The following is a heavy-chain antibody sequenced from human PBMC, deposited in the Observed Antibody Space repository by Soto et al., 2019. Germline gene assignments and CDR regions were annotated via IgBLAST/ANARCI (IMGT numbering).Heavy chain of an antibody. D-gene: IGHD3-22*01. CDR1: GGSISGYY. Sequence: SETLSLTCTVSGGSISGYYWSWIRQPPGKGLEWIGNIYYSGSTNYKPSLKSRVTISVDTSKNQFSLKLSSVTAADTAVYYGASSAPDYYYDSSGFDNWGQGALVTVSS. CDR2: IYYSGST. CDR3: ASSAPDYYYDSSGFDN. V-gene: IGHV4-59*01. J-gene: IGHJ4*02.